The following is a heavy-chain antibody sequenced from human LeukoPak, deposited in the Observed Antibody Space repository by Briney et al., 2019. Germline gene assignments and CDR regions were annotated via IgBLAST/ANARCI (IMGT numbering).Heavy chain of an antibody. D-gene: IGHD3-10*01. CDR2: IYHSGST. CDR1: GYSISSGYY. CDR3: ARGEWFGELSV. Sequence: PSETLSLTCTVSGYSISSGYYWGWIRQPPGKGLEWIGSIYHSGSTYYNPSLKSRVTISVDTSKNQFSLKLSSVTAADTAVYYCARGEWFGELSVWGQGTLVTVSS. J-gene: IGHJ4*02. V-gene: IGHV4-38-2*02.